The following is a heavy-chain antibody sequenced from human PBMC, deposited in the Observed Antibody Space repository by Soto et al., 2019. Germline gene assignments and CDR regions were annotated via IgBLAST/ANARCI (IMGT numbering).Heavy chain of an antibody. D-gene: IGHD3-9*01. CDR2: ISYDGSNK. CDR3: AKLLVTVDY. CDR1: GLTFSSYG. Sequence: GGFLRFSCAASGLTFSSYGLHWVRQAPGKGLEWVAVISYDGSNKYYADSVKGRFTISRDNSKNTLYLQMTSLRAEDTAVYYCAKLLVTVDYWGKGTLVTVPS. J-gene: IGHJ4*02. V-gene: IGHV3-30*18.